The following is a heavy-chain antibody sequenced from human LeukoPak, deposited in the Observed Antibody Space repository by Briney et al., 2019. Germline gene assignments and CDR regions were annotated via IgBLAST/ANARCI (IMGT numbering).Heavy chain of an antibody. CDR1: GFTFSSYW. Sequence: GSLRLSCAACGFTFSSYWMSWVRQAPGKGLEWVANIRQDGNEKYYVDSVKGRFIISRDNAKNSLYLQINSLRAEDTAVYFCATSKLEWLFNFYYWGQGTLVTVSS. D-gene: IGHD3-3*01. CDR3: ATSKLEWLFNFYY. V-gene: IGHV3-7*03. J-gene: IGHJ4*02. CDR2: IRQDGNEK.